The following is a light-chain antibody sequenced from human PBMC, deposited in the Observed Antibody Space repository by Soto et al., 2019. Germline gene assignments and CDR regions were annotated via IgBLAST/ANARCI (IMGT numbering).Light chain of an antibody. V-gene: IGLV2-14*01. Sequence: QSVLTQPASVSGSPGQSITISCTGTSSDVGGYNYVSWYQQHPGKAPKLMIYDVSNRPSGVSNRFSGSKSGNTASLTISGLQAEDEADYYCSSYTSSSTPSYVFETGTKLTVL. CDR1: SSDVGGYNY. CDR3: SSYTSSSTPSYV. CDR2: DVS. J-gene: IGLJ1*01.